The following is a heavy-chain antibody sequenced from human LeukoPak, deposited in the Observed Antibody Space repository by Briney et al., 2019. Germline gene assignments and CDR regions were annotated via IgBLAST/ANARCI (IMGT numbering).Heavy chain of an antibody. CDR2: IKQDGSEK. Sequence: GGSLRLSCAASGFTFSSYWMSWVRQAPGKGREWVASIKQDGSEKYYVEYVKGRFTISRDNCKNTLYLQINSLRAEDTAVYNCAKIRQVVTYTVPNFDFWGQGTLVTVSS. D-gene: IGHD2-21*02. J-gene: IGHJ4*02. V-gene: IGHV3-7*03. CDR1: GFTFSSYW. CDR3: AKIRQVVTYTVPNFDF.